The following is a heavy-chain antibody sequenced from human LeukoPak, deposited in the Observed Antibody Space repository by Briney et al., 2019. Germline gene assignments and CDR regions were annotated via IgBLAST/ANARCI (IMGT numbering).Heavy chain of an antibody. D-gene: IGHD6-13*01. V-gene: IGHV3-7*03. CDR3: ATGASGSWDF. CDR2: ISPDGSTK. CDR1: GFTFSRSW. J-gene: IGHJ4*02. Sequence: GGSLRLSCAASGFTFSRSWMSWVRQPPGKGLEWVANISPDGSTKYHMDSVKGRFTISRDNAKDSLYLEMSRLRDDDTAMYYCATGASGSWDFGGQGTLATVSS.